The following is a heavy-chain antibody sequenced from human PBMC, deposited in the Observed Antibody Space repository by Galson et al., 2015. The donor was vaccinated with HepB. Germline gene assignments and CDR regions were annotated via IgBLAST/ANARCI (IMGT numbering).Heavy chain of an antibody. V-gene: IGHV3-7*01. CDR1: GFTLSDYW. Sequence: LRLSCAASGFTLSDYWMSWVRQAPGKGLEWVANIEKDGSEKYYVDSVKGRFTISRDNAKNSLFLYMDSLRPEDTAVYFCARDREAAGGGDWFDTWGQGTLVTVSS. CDR2: IEKDGSEK. D-gene: IGHD6-13*01. J-gene: IGHJ5*02. CDR3: ARDREAAGGGDWFDT.